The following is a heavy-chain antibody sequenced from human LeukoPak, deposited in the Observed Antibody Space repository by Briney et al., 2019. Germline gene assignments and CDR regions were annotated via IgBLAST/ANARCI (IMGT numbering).Heavy chain of an antibody. CDR1: GGSCSGYY. J-gene: IGHJ4*02. D-gene: IGHD4-17*01. Sequence: KPSETLSLTCAVYGGSCSGYYWSWIRQPPGKGLEWIGEINHSGSTNYNPSLKSRVTISVDTSKNQFSLKLSSVTAADTAVYYCARSRLRVLFYWGQGTLVTVSS. CDR3: ARSRLRVLFY. CDR2: INHSGST. V-gene: IGHV4-34*01.